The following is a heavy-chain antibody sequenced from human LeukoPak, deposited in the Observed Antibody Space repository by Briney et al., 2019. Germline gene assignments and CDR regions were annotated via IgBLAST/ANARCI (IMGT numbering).Heavy chain of an antibody. V-gene: IGHV4-59*08. CDR1: GGSIGSSY. J-gene: IGHJ4*02. CDR2: IYHSEST. D-gene: IGHD4-23*01. CDR3: ARQAGGTSGPFDY. Sequence: PSETLSLTCTVSGGSIGSSYCSWIRQPPGKGLEWIGYIYHSESTNYNPSLKSRVTISVDTSKNQFSLKLSSVTAADTAVYYCARQAGGTSGPFDYWGQGTLVTVSS.